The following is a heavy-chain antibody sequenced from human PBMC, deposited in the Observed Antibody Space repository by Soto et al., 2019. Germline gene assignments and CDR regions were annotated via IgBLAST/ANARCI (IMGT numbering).Heavy chain of an antibody. V-gene: IGHV3-9*01. CDR2: ISWNSVSI. CDR3: AKGHIAAAGTPLYFDY. Sequence: GGSLRLSCAASGFTFDDYAMHWVRRAPGKGLEWVSGISWNSVSIGDADSVKGRFTISRDNAKSSMYLQMNSLRADDTGLYYCAKGHIAAAGTPLYFDYWGQGTLVTVSS. J-gene: IGHJ4*02. CDR1: GFTFDDYA. D-gene: IGHD6-13*01.